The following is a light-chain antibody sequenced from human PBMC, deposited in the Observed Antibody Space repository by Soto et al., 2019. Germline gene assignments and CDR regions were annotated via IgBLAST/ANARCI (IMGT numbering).Light chain of an antibody. Sequence: QSVLTQPPSASGTPGQRVTISCSGSNSNIGSNTVNWYQQLPGTAPKLLIYYDNLRPSGVPDRISGSKSGTSASLAISGLQSEDEADSYCAAWDDSLNGRVFGTGTRSPS. V-gene: IGLV1-44*01. CDR2: YDN. CDR3: AAWDDSLNGRV. J-gene: IGLJ1*01. CDR1: NSNIGSNT.